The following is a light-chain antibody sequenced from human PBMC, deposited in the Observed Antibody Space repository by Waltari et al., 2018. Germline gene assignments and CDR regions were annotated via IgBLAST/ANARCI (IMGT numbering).Light chain of an antibody. J-gene: IGKJ1*01. CDR2: GAS. Sequence: EIVLTQSPGTLSLSPGERATLSCRASESVGRSLAWYQQRPGQTPRLLIYGASNRAPGIPDWFSGSGSGTEFSLTISRLEPEDFAVYYCQHYVRLPATFGQGTKVEIK. CDR3: QHYVRLPAT. CDR1: ESVGRS. V-gene: IGKV3-20*01.